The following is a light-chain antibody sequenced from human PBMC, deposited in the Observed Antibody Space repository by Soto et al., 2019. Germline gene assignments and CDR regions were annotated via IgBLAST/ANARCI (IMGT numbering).Light chain of an antibody. J-gene: IGKJ1*01. CDR3: QQYGSSPWT. V-gene: IGKV3-20*01. Sequence: ETVLTQSPGTLSLSPGERATLSCRASQTIRSNYLAWYRQTPGQAPRLLIYGASNRATGIADRVSGSGSGTDFTLIISRLEPEDLALYYCQQYGSSPWTFGQGTKVEIK. CDR2: GAS. CDR1: QTIRSNY.